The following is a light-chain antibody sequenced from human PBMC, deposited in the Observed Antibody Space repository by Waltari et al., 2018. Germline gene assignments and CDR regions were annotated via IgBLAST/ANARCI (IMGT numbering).Light chain of an antibody. Sequence: SALTQPRSVSGSPGQSVTISCTGTTNDLGSYNYFSWYQQHPGKAPKLIILDVTKRPSGVPDCLSGSKSGNTASLTISGLRAEDEAEYYCCSYAGSYTWVFGGGTKLTVV. J-gene: IGLJ3*02. CDR2: DVT. V-gene: IGLV2-11*01. CDR1: TNDLGSYNY. CDR3: CSYAGSYTWV.